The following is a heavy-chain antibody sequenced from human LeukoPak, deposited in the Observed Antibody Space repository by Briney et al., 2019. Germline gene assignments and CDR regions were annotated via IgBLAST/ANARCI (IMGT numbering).Heavy chain of an antibody. CDR3: AREEMAGDYDILTGYPDY. J-gene: IGHJ4*02. Sequence: GGSLRLSCAASGFTFSSYWMHWVRQAPGKGLVWVSRINSDGSSTSYADSVKGRFTISRDNAKNTLYLQMNSLRAEDTAVYYCAREEMAGDYDILTGYPDYWGQGTLVTVSS. D-gene: IGHD3-9*01. CDR1: GFTFSSYW. CDR2: INSDGSST. V-gene: IGHV3-74*01.